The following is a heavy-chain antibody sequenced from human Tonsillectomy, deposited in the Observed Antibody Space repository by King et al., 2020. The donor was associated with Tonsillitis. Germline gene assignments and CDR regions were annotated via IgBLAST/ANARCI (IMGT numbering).Heavy chain of an antibody. CDR3: ARESWSGNYRGRRGNAMDV. D-gene: IGHD1-26*01. V-gene: IGHV1-2*02. J-gene: IGHJ6*02. CDR1: GYTFTGSY. Sequence: VQLVESGAEVKKPGASVKVSCKASGYTFTGSYMHWVRQAPGEGLEWMGWFNPNSGGTNYAQKFQGRVTMTRDTSISTAYMELNRLTSDDTAVYYCARESWSGNYRGRRGNAMDVWGEGPTVTVSS. CDR2: FNPNSGGT.